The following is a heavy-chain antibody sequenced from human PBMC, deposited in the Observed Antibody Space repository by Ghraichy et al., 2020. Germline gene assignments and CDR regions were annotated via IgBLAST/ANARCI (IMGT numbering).Heavy chain of an antibody. CDR1: GASISSYY. CDR3: ARSLGDGYFLG. D-gene: IGHD5-24*01. J-gene: IGHJ4*02. CDR2: VSSIGTT. Sequence: SETLSLTCTVSGASISSYYWSWIRQSAGKGLEWIGRVSSIGTTSFIPSLRSRVTMSLDTSNNQFFLKLSSVTAADTAVYYCARSLGDGYFLGWGQGTLVTVSP. V-gene: IGHV4-4*07.